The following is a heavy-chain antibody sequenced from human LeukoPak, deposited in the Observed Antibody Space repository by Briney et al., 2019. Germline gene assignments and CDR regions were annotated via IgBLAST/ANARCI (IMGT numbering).Heavy chain of an antibody. V-gene: IGHV1-69*01. CDR3: ASGDGVSNYFDY. CDR1: GGTFSSYA. CDR2: IIPIFGSA. J-gene: IGHJ4*02. D-gene: IGHD2-8*01. Sequence: SVKVSFKASGGTFSSYAISWVRQAPGQGLEWMGGIIPIFGSANYAQKFQGRVTITADESTSTAYMELSSLRSEDTAVYYCASGDGVSNYFDYWGQGTLVTVSS.